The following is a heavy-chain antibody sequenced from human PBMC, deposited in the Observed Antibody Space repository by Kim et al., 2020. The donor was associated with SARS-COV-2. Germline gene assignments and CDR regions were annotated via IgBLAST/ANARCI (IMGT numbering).Heavy chain of an antibody. V-gene: IGHV3-33*01. D-gene: IGHD3-10*01. J-gene: IGHJ4*02. CDR2: IWYDGSNK. Sequence: GGSLRLSCAASGFTFSSYGMHWVRQAPGKGLEWVAGIWYDGSNKYYADSVKGRFTISRDNSKNTLYLQMNSLRAEDTAVYYCARGEELWFGKYFDYWGQGTLVTVSS. CDR1: GFTFSSYG. CDR3: ARGEELWFGKYFDY.